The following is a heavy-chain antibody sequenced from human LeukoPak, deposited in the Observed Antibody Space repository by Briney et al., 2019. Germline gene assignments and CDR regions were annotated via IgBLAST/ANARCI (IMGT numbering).Heavy chain of an antibody. J-gene: IGHJ4*02. CDR1: GFTFDDYA. D-gene: IGHD3-3*01. V-gene: IGHV3-9*01. CDR2: ISWNSGSI. CDR3: AKASSGKGIYYFDY. Sequence: GGSLRLSCAASGFTFDDYAMHWVRQAPGKGLEGVSGISWNSGSIGYADSVKGRFTISRDNAKNSLYLQMNSLGAEDTALYYCAKASSGKGIYYFDYWGQGTLVTVSS.